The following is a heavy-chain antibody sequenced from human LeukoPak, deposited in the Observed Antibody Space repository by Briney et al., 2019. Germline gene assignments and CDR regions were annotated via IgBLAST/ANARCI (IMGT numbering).Heavy chain of an antibody. V-gene: IGHV1-18*01. J-gene: IGHJ4*02. CDR2: ISAYNGNT. CDR3: ARNWGAGHPINFDY. CDR1: GYTFTSYG. Sequence: ASVKVSCKASGYTFTSYGISWVRQAPGQGLEWMGWISAYNGNTNYAQKLQGRVTMTTDTSTNTVYMDLRRLRPDDTAIYYCARNWGAGHPINFDYWGQGTLVTVSS. D-gene: IGHD3-16*01.